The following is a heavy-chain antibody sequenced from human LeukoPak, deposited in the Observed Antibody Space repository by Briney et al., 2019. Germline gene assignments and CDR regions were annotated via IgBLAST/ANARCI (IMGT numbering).Heavy chain of an antibody. CDR2: ISGRGDTT. V-gene: IGHV3-23*01. D-gene: IGHD1-1*01. CDR1: GFEFNIYG. Sequence: GGSLRLSCAASGFEFNIYGMNWVRQAPGKGLEWVSGISGRGDTTAYTDSVKGRFTISRDNSKNTLYLQMNSLTAEDTAVYYCAKATGTLGAWGQGTLVTVSS. CDR3: AKATGTLGA. J-gene: IGHJ5*02.